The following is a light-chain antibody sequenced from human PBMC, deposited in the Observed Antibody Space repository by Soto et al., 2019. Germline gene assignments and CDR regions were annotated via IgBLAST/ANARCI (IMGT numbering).Light chain of an antibody. CDR1: QTVTSSS. J-gene: IGKJ1*01. V-gene: IGKV3-20*01. CDR2: GAS. Sequence: IVLTPSPGTLSLSPGERATLSCRPSQTVTSSSLAWYQQNPGQAPRLLIYGASRRATGIPDRFSGSGSGTDFTLTISRLEPEDFAIYFCQYYGSSPGTFGQGTKVDIK. CDR3: QYYGSSPGT.